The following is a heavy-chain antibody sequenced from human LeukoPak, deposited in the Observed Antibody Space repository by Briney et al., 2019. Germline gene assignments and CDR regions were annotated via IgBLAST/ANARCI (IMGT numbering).Heavy chain of an antibody. J-gene: IGHJ3*02. V-gene: IGHV4-59*01. CDR3: ARVFLGAYCSSTSCYAFDI. CDR1: GGSFSGYY. D-gene: IGHD2-2*01. CDR2: IYYSGST. Sequence: PSETLSLTCAVYGGSFSGYYWSWIRQPPGKGLEWIGYIYYSGSTNYNPSLKSRVTISVDTSKNQFSLKLSSVTAADTAVYYCARVFLGAYCSSTSCYAFDIWGQGTMVTVSS.